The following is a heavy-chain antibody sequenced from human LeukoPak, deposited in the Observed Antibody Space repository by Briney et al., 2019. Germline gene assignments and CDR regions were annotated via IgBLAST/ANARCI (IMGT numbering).Heavy chain of an antibody. CDR2: IYPGDSDT. CDR3: ARLELYYYGSGSYPPPDY. Sequence: KGGESLKISCKGSGYSFTSYWIGWVRQMPGKGLEWMGIIYPGDSDTRYSPSFQGQVTISADKSISTAYLQWSSLKASDTAMYYCARLELYYYGSGSYPPPDYWGQGTLVPVSS. V-gene: IGHV5-51*01. D-gene: IGHD3-10*01. CDR1: GYSFTSYW. J-gene: IGHJ4*02.